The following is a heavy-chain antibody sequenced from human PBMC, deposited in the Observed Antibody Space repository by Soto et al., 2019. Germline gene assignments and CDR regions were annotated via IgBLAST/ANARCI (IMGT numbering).Heavy chain of an antibody. CDR1: GFSVTNNY. CDR3: AKGKISTTTYTSFDS. V-gene: IGHV3-53*01. J-gene: IGHJ5*01. D-gene: IGHD1-26*01. Sequence: QLVASGGGLIQPGESLTLSCEASGFSVTNNYMYWVRQAPGKGLEWVSLIYSGGGTHYADFVNGRFIISRDNFKSAVHLQMNSLRAEDTAIYYCAKGKISTTTYTSFDSWGRGTLVSVSS. CDR2: IYSGGGT.